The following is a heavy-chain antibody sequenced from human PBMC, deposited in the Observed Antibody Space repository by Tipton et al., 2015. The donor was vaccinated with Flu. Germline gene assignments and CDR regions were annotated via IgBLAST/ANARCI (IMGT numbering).Heavy chain of an antibody. CDR2: ISSSGSTI. Sequence: SLRLSCAASGFTFSSYEMNWVRQAPGKGLEWVSYISSSGSTIYYADSVKGRFTISRDNAKNSLYLQMNSLRAEDTAVYYCAREYYYGSGSLPWGQGTLVTVSS. V-gene: IGHV3-48*03. CDR1: GFTFSSYE. CDR3: AREYYYGSGSLP. J-gene: IGHJ4*02. D-gene: IGHD3-10*01.